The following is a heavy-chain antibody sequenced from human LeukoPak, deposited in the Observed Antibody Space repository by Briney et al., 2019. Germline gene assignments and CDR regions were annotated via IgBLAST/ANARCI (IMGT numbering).Heavy chain of an antibody. V-gene: IGHV3-66*04. D-gene: IGHD6-13*01. CDR1: GFTVSSNY. CDR2: IYSGGST. CDR3: AVQGYSSSWPFDY. J-gene: IGHJ4*02. Sequence: GGSLRLSCAASGFTVSSNYMSWVRQAPGKGLEWVSIIYSGGSTYYADSVKGRFTISRDNSKNTLYLQMNSLRAEDTAVYHCAVQGYSSSWPFDYWGQGTLVTVSS.